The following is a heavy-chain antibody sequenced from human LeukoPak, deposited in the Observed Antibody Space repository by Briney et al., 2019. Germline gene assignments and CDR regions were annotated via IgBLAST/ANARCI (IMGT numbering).Heavy chain of an antibody. J-gene: IGHJ4*02. CDR1: GFTFSSYG. D-gene: IGHD6-13*01. V-gene: IGHV3-33*01. CDR2: IWYDGSNK. Sequence: GRSLRLSCAASGFTFSSYGMHWVRQAPGKGLEWVAAIWYDGSNKYYADSVKGRFTISRDNSKNTLYLQMNSLRAEDTAVYYCARGGGIAAAGLDYWGQGTLVTVSS. CDR3: ARGGGIAAAGLDY.